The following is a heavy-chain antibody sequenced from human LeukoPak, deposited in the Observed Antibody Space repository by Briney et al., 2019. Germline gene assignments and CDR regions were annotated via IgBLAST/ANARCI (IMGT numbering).Heavy chain of an antibody. CDR3: ARDPGGVVYFDY. V-gene: IGHV3-33*01. D-gene: IGHD2-8*01. CDR1: GFTFSNYD. Sequence: RGSLRLSCAVSGFTFSNYDMHWVRQAPGKGLEWVAVIWYDGSNKYYADSVKGRFTISRDNSKNTLYLQMNTLRAEDTAVYYCARDPGGVVYFDYWGQGTLVTVSS. J-gene: IGHJ4*02. CDR2: IWYDGSNK.